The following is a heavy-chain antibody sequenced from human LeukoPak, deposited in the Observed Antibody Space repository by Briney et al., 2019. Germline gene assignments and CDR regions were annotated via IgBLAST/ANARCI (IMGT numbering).Heavy chain of an antibody. V-gene: IGHV3-9*01. D-gene: IGHD3-10*01. CDR1: GFTFDAYA. CDR2: ISWNSGRK. J-gene: IGHJ5*02. Sequence: GGSLRLSCAASGFTFDAYAMHWVRQAPGKGLEWVSGISWNSGRKTYADSVKGRFTISRDNAKNSLILQMNSLRAEDTALYYCAKERGNYYGSFAPWGQGTLVTVSS. CDR3: AKERGNYYGSFAP.